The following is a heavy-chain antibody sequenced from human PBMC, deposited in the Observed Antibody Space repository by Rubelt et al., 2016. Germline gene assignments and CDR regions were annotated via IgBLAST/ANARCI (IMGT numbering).Heavy chain of an antibody. CDR3: ARVAVVGTARIMDV. Sequence: VQLVESGGGVVQPGGSLRLSCAASGFTFSDYAITWVRQAPGKGLEWVSYISSSSSYIYYADSVKGRFTVPRANAKNLLSLQMNSLSAEDTAVDYCARVAVVGTARIMDVWGQGTTVTVSS. D-gene: IGHD5-18*01. V-gene: IGHV3-21*01. CDR2: ISSSSSYI. J-gene: IGHJ6*02. CDR1: GFTFSDYA.